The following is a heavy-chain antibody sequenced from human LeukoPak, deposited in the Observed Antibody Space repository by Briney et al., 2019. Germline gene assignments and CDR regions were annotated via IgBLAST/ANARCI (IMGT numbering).Heavy chain of an antibody. V-gene: IGHV4-4*02. D-gene: IGHD6-19*01. J-gene: IGHJ4*02. CDR2: IYHSGST. CDR3: ARILSSGWTLDY. Sequence: KSSETLSLTCAVSGGSISSSNWWSWVRQPPGKGLEWIGEIYHSGSTNYNPSLKSRVTISVDTSKNQFSLKLSSVTAADTAVYYCARILSSGWTLDYWGQGTLVTVSS. CDR1: GGSISSSNW.